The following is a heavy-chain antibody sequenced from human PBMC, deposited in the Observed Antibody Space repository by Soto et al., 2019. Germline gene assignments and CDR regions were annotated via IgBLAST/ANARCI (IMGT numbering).Heavy chain of an antibody. V-gene: IGHV1-18*01. Sequence: ASVKVSCKASGYTFTSYGISWVRQAPGQGLEWMGWISAYNGNTNYAQKLQGRVTMTTDTSTSTAYMELRSLRSDDTAVYYCAKESPYYYGSGSYFADWGQGTLVTVSS. J-gene: IGHJ4*02. D-gene: IGHD3-10*01. CDR1: GYTFTSYG. CDR3: AKESPYYYGSGSYFAD. CDR2: ISAYNGNT.